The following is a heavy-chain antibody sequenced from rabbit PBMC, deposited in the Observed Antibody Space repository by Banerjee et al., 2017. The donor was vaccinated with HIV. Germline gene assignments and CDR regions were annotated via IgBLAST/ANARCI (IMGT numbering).Heavy chain of an antibody. V-gene: IGHV1S47*01. CDR3: ARTNTNSGGAYGL. J-gene: IGHJ3*01. D-gene: IGHD1-1*01. CDR2: IYNGDGST. CDR1: GFSFSSSHW. Sequence: QAQLEESGGDLVKPGASLTLTCTASGFSFSSSHWICWVRQAPGKGPEWIACIYNGDGSTYYASWVNGRFTISRSTSLNTVTLQMTSLTAADTATYFCARTNTNSGGAYGLWGQGTLVTVS.